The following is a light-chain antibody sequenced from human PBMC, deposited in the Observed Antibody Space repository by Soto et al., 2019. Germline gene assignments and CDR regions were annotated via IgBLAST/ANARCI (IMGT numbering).Light chain of an antibody. J-gene: IGKJ2*01. CDR1: QSLSSY. Sequence: EIVLTQSPATLSLSPGERATLSCRASQSLSSYLAWYQQKPGQAPRLLIYDASNRATGIPARFSGSGSGTDFTLTISSLEPEDFAVYYCQQRSNWPPLFGQANKLEI. V-gene: IGKV3-11*01. CDR3: QQRSNWPPL. CDR2: DAS.